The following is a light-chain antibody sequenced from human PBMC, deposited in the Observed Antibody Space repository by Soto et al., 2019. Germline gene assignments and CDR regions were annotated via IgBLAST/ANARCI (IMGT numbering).Light chain of an antibody. CDR2: TAS. CDR3: QQAASFPFT. Sequence: DIQLTQSPASVSAAVGDRINISCRASQPIKTWLAWYQQKPGKGPKLLIYTASTLETGVPSRFSGSGSETDFTLTISSLQPEDAAIYSCQQAASFPFTFGPGAKV. CDR1: QPIKTW. J-gene: IGKJ3*01. V-gene: IGKV1-12*02.